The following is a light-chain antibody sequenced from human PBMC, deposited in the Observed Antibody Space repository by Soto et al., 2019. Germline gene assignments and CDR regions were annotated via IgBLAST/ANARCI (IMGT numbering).Light chain of an antibody. Sequence: DIQMTQSPSTLSASVGDRVTITCRASQSISSWLAWYHQKPGKAPKLLIYDASSLESGVPSRFSGSGSGTEFTLTISSLQTDDFATYYCQQYNSYSPYTFGQGNKLSLK. J-gene: IGKJ2*01. CDR3: QQYNSYSPYT. V-gene: IGKV1-5*01. CDR1: QSISSW. CDR2: DAS.